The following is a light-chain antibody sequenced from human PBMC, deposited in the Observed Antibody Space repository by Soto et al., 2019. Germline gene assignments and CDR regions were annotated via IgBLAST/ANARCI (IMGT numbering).Light chain of an antibody. V-gene: IGKV3-15*01. CDR1: QSVSSN. CDR2: ATS. CDR3: QQSYSIPWT. J-gene: IGKJ1*01. Sequence: EIVMTQSPATLSVSPGERATLSCRASQSVSSNLAWYQHKPGQAPRLLIYATSTRATGVPARFSGSGSGTDFTLTISSLQPEDFATYYCQQSYSIPWTFGQGTKVEIK.